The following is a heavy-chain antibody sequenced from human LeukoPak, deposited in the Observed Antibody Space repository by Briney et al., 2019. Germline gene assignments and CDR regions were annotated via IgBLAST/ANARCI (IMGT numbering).Heavy chain of an antibody. J-gene: IGHJ3*02. CDR2: ISGSGGST. CDR1: GFTFSSYA. D-gene: IGHD3-10*01. CDR3: AKDLRILWFGELLAQSDAFDI. V-gene: IGHV3-23*01. Sequence: PGGSLRLSCAASGFTFSSYAMSWVRQAPGKGLEWVSAISGSGGSTYYADSVKGRFTISRDNSKNTLYLQMNSLRAEDTAVYYCAKDLRILWFGELLAQSDAFDIWGQGTMVTVSS.